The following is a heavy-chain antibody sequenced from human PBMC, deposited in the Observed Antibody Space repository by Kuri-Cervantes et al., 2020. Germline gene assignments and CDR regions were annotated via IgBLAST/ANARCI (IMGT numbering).Heavy chain of an antibody. Sequence: ASVKVSCKASGYTFTGYYMHWVRQAPGQGLEWMGWINPNSGGTNYAQKFQGRVTMTRDTSISTAYMELSRLRSDDTAVYYCARVREQWLWGSYYFDYWGQGTLVTVSS. CDR1: GYTFTGYY. CDR3: ARVREQWLWGSYYFDY. CDR2: INPNSGGT. V-gene: IGHV1-2*02. J-gene: IGHJ4*02. D-gene: IGHD6-19*01.